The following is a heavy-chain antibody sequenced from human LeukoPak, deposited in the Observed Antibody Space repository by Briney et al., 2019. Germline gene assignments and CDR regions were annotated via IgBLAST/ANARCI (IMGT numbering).Heavy chain of an antibody. Sequence: PGGSLRLSCAASGFAFSIYAMSWVRQAPGKGLEWVSSITSSGTGTFYADSVKGRFTISRNNSENTLYLQMNSLRAEDTAVYYCAKDRPNYYDSSGHYYRRNGDYWGQGTLVTVSS. CDR1: GFAFSIYA. CDR3: AKDRPNYYDSSGHYYRRNGDY. CDR2: ITSSGTGT. V-gene: IGHV3-23*01. D-gene: IGHD3-22*01. J-gene: IGHJ4*02.